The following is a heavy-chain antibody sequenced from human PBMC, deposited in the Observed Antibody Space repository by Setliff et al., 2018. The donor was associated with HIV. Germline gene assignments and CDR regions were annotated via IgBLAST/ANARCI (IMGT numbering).Heavy chain of an antibody. D-gene: IGHD4-17*01. Sequence: GASVKVSCKASGFTFSSSVIQWVRQAPGQGLEWMGGIIPILGTPKYAQKFQGRVTITADESTSTAYMELSSMRSEGTAVYYCARDLKYPRYGDLDYWGQGTLVTVSS. CDR1: GFTFSSSV. CDR2: IIPILGTP. V-gene: IGHV1-69*13. CDR3: ARDLKYPRYGDLDY. J-gene: IGHJ4*02.